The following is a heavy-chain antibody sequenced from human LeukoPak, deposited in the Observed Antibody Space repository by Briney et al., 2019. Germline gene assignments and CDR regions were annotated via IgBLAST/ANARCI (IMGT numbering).Heavy chain of an antibody. Sequence: ASVKVSCKTSGYTFTGYYIHWVRQAPGQGLEWMGWIDPNSGDTNYAQNFQGWVTMTRATSLNIVYMEVHRLKSDDTAVYYCARALDYGNSGFPAYWGQGTLVTVSS. D-gene: IGHD4/OR15-4a*01. CDR1: GYTFTGYY. CDR3: ARALDYGNSGFPAY. CDR2: IDPNSGDT. V-gene: IGHV1-2*04. J-gene: IGHJ4*02.